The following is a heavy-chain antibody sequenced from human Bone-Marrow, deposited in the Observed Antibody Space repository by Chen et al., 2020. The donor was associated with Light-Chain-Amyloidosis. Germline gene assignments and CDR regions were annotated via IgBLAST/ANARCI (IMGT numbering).Heavy chain of an antibody. V-gene: IGHV3-30*02. CDR1: AFTFSRYG. J-gene: IGHJ6*03. CDR3: AKSDRPPSLYYYYYYMDV. D-gene: IGHD6-6*01. Sequence: QVQLAKSGGGVVQPGGSLRLSFAASAFTFSRYGIDLVRQAPGKGLEGVAVIRYDGSKKYYADAVKGRFTISRDNSKNTLYLQMNSLRAEDTAVYYCAKSDRPPSLYYYYYYMDVWGKGTTVTVSS. CDR2: IRYDGSKK.